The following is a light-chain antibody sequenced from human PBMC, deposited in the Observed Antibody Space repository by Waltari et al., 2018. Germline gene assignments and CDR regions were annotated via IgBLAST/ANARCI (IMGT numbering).Light chain of an antibody. CDR3: ATWDDSLNGLSLSGLVV. J-gene: IGLJ2*01. CDR1: SSNIGSHT. V-gene: IGLV1-44*01. CDR2: SND. Sequence: QSVLTQPPSASGTPGQRVTISCSGTSSNIGSHTVNWYQQLPGTAPKLLIYSNDERPSGVPDRVSGSKSGTSAYLAISGLQSEDEADYYCATWDDSLNGLSLSGLVVFGGGTKLTVL.